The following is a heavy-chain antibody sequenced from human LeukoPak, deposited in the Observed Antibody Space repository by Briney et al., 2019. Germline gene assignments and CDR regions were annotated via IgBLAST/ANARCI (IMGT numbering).Heavy chain of an antibody. CDR1: GFTFTSSA. CDR3: AADRTSQPDYPNSFAP. Sequence: SVKVSCKASGFTFTSSAVQWVRQARGQRLEWIGWIVVGSGNTNYAQKFQERVTITRDMSTSTAYMELSSLRSEDTAVYYCAADRTSQPDYPNSFAPWGQGTLVTVSS. CDR2: IVVGSGNT. V-gene: IGHV1-58*01. J-gene: IGHJ5*02. D-gene: IGHD1-14*01.